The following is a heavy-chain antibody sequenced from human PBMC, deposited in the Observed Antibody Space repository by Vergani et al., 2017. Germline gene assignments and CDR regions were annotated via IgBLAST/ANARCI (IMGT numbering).Heavy chain of an antibody. J-gene: IGHJ4*02. CDR1: GYTFTSDD. Sequence: QVQLVQSGAEVKKPGASVKVSCKASGYTFTSDDINWVRQATGQELEWMGWMNPISGNTGYAQNLQGRLTITRDTSVNTAYMELSSLTSEDMAVYYCVRARRTCTYDHCPRYYYDLWGQGTLVTVSS. D-gene: IGHD2-8*01. CDR3: VRARRTCTYDHCPRYYYDL. CDR2: MNPISGNT. V-gene: IGHV1-8*03.